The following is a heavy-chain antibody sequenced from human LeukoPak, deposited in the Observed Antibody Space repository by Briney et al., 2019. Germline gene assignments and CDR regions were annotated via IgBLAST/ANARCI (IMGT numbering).Heavy chain of an antibody. CDR3: ARKAPWGGWFDP. V-gene: IGHV4-34*01. CDR1: GGSFSGYY. J-gene: IGHJ5*02. Sequence: SETLSLTCAVYGGSFSGYYWSWIRQPPGKGLEWIGEINHSGSTNYNPSLKSRVTISVDTSKNQFSLKLSSVTAADTAVYYCARKAPWGGWFDPWGQGTLVTVSS. D-gene: IGHD1-26*01. CDR2: INHSGST.